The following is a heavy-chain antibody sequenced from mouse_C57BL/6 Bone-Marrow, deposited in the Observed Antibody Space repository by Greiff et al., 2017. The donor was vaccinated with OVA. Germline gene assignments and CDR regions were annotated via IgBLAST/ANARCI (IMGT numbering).Heavy chain of an antibody. D-gene: IGHD2-2*01. Sequence: EVQLQQSGAELVRPGASVKLSCTASGFNITDDYMHWVKQRPEQGLEWIGWIDTENGDTEYASKCQGKATITADTSSNTAYLQLSSLTSEDTAVYYCTTRGDLLWFPWFAYWGQGTLVTVSA. J-gene: IGHJ3*01. CDR2: IDTENGDT. CDR3: TTRGDLLWFPWFAY. CDR1: GFNITDDY. V-gene: IGHV14-4*01.